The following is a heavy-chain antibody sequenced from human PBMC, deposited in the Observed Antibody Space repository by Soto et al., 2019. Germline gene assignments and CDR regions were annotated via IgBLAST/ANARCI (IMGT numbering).Heavy chain of an antibody. CDR3: ARGGRHYYDSSGSEV. J-gene: IGHJ4*02. D-gene: IGHD3-22*01. V-gene: IGHV4-34*01. CDR2: INHSGST. Sequence: SETLSLTCAVYGGSFSVYYWSWIRQYPGKGLEWIGEINHSGSTNYNPSLKSRVTISVDTSKNQFSLKLSSVTAADTAVYYCARGGRHYYDSSGSEVWGQGTLVTVSS. CDR1: GGSFSVYY.